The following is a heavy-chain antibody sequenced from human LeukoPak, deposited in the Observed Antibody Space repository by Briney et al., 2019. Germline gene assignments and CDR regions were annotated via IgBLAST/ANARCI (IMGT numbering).Heavy chain of an antibody. D-gene: IGHD1-26*01. Sequence: GASVRVSCKASGGTFSSYAISWVRQAPGQGLEWMGRIIPILGIANYAQKFQGRVTITADESTSTAYMELSSLRSEDTAVYYCARDTIVGALTTDYWGQGTLVTVSS. V-gene: IGHV1-69*04. CDR1: GGTFSSYA. CDR2: IIPILGIA. CDR3: ARDTIVGALTTDY. J-gene: IGHJ4*02.